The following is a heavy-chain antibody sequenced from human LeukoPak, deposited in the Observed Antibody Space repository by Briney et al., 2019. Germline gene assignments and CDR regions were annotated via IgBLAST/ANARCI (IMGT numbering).Heavy chain of an antibody. CDR3: AHSGNDYFDY. CDR1: GGNFTSYS. J-gene: IGHJ4*02. CDR2: IIPIFDTA. V-gene: IGHV1-69*13. D-gene: IGHD5-12*01. Sequence: SVKVSCKAFGGNFTSYSVSWVRQAPGQGRECMGRIIPIFDTANYAQEFQGRVTITADEATATAYLELSSLTSEDTAVYYCAHSGNDYFDYWGQGTLVTVSS.